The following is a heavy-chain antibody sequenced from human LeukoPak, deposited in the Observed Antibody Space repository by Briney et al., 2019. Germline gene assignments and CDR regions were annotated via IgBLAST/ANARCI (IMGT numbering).Heavy chain of an antibody. Sequence: SETLSLTCTVSGGSMNNYYWSWLRRPPGKGLEWIAYVYQTGDTRYNPSLKSRVSISLDTSKNQFSLKVSFVTATDTAVYYCARHPFSAPFDYWGQGILVTVSS. CDR2: VYQTGDT. CDR3: ARHPFSAPFDY. J-gene: IGHJ4*02. D-gene: IGHD6-19*01. V-gene: IGHV4-59*08. CDR1: GGSMNNYY.